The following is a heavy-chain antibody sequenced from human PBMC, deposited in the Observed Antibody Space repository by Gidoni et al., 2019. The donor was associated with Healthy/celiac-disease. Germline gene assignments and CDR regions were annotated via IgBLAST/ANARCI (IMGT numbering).Heavy chain of an antibody. CDR1: GFTVSSNY. D-gene: IGHD3-22*01. V-gene: IGHV3-53*01. CDR3: ARGSYDSSGYFTLPFDY. Sequence: EVQLVESGGGLIQPGGSLRLSCAASGFTVSSNYMSWVRQAPGKGLEWVSVIYSGGSTYYADSVKGRFTISRDNSKNTLYLQMNSLRAEDTAVYYCARGSYDSSGYFTLPFDYWGQGTLVTVSS. J-gene: IGHJ4*02. CDR2: IYSGGST.